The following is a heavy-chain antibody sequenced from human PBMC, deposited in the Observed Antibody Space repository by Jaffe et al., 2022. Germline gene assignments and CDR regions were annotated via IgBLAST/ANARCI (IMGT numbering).Heavy chain of an antibody. CDR3: ARGLLFPGSYYPHRWFDP. V-gene: IGHV1-8*01. CDR1: GYTFTSYD. CDR2: MNPNSGNT. Sequence: QVQLVQSGAEVKKPGASVKVSCKASGYTFTSYDINWVRQATGQGLEWMGWMNPNSGNTGYAQKFQGRVTMTRNTSISTAYMELSSLRSEDTAVYYCARGLLFPGSYYPHRWFDPWGQGTLVTVSS. D-gene: IGHD3-10*01. J-gene: IGHJ5*02.